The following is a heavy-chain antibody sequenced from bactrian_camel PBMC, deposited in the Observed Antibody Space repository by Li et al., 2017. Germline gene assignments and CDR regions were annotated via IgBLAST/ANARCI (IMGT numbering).Heavy chain of an antibody. CDR2: LSTDRTI. CDR3: AEGRGSRGEHCYSLNY. J-gene: IGHJ4*01. Sequence: VQLVESGGGSVEPGGSLKLSCTVIGFIFNRCAMAWYLQAPGNGRELVASLSTDRTIKYSDSVKGRFTISQDSARSTVYLQMNNLQPEDTATYYCAEGRGSRGEHCYSLNYWGQGTQVTVS. D-gene: IGHD6*01. CDR1: GFIFNRCA. V-gene: IGHV3S53*01.